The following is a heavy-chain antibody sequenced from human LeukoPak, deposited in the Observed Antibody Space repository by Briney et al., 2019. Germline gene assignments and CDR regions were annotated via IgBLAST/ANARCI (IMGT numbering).Heavy chain of an antibody. Sequence: SGGSLRLSCAASGFTFSAYHINWVRQAPGKGLEWISYISTTGTTIHYADSVKGRFAISRDNAKSSLYLQMNSLRDEDTAVYYCARGGVVKKSFDYWGQGTLVTVSS. CDR1: GFTFSAYH. CDR2: ISTTGTTI. D-gene: IGHD3-3*01. CDR3: ARGGVVKKSFDY. V-gene: IGHV3-48*02. J-gene: IGHJ4*02.